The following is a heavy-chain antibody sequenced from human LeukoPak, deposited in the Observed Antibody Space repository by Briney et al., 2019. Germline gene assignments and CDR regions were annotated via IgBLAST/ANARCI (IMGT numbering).Heavy chain of an antibody. Sequence: SGTLSLTCAVSGGSMSTNTWWSWVRQSPGKGLEWTGEIHHDGKTNSNPSLRSRVTISLDMSKKQFSLSLISVTAADTAVYHCASRPRYDGSESYYYGMDVWGQGTTVTVSS. D-gene: IGHD3-10*01. CDR2: IHHDGKT. CDR3: ASRPRYDGSESYYYGMDV. CDR1: GGSMSTNTW. V-gene: IGHV4-4*02. J-gene: IGHJ6*02.